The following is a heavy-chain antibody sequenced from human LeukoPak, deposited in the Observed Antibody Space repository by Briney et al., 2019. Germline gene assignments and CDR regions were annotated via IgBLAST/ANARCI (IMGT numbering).Heavy chain of an antibody. CDR1: GFTFSSYG. CDR3: AKDHRSTRAGADFTVFDY. D-gene: IGHD1-26*01. V-gene: IGHV3-30*18. Sequence: GSLRLSCAASGFTFSSYGMHWVRQAPGKGLEWVAVISYDGSNKYYADSVKGRFTISRDNSKSTLYLQMNSLRAEDTAVYYCAKDHRSTRAGADFTVFDYWGQGTLVTVSS. J-gene: IGHJ4*02. CDR2: ISYDGSNK.